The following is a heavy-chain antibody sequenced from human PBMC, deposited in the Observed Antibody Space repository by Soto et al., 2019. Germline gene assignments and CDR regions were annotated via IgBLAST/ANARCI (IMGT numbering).Heavy chain of an antibody. V-gene: IGHV4-30-4*01. CDR1: GGSISSDDYY. CDR3: ARDRSNSPDYFDY. J-gene: IGHJ4*02. CDR2: IYYSGST. Sequence: SETLSLTCTVSGGSISSDDYYWSWIRQPPGKGLEWIGYIYYSGSTSYNPSLKSRLTISLDTSKNQFPLKLSSVSAADTAVYYCARDRSNSPDYFDYWGQGTLVTVSS. D-gene: IGHD6-6*01.